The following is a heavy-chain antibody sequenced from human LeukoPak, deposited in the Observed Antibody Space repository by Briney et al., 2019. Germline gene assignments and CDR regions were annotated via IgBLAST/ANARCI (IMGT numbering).Heavy chain of an antibody. J-gene: IGHJ3*02. CDR2: INNDGSDT. V-gene: IGHV3-74*01. CDR1: GFTFNSYW. D-gene: IGHD2-15*01. CDR3: ARGGYHHGFDI. Sequence: GGSLRLSCAASGFTFNSYWFHWVRQAPGKGLVWVSRINNDGSDTIYADSAKGRFTISRDNAKSTVYLQMNSLKAEDTAVYYCARGGYHHGFDIWGQGTMVTVSS.